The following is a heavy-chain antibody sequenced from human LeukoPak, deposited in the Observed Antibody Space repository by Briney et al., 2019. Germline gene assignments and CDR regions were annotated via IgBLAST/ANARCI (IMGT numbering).Heavy chain of an antibody. D-gene: IGHD3-16*01. CDR1: GGSISNF. J-gene: IGHJ3*02. CDR2: IHYTGNT. CDR3: ARHFSLGAFDI. Sequence: KAPETLSLTCTVSGGSISNFWGWIRQPPGKGLEWSGSIHYTGNTYYNASLKSRVTMSVDTSKNQFSLQLSSMTAADTAVYYCARHFSLGAFDIWGQGTMVSVSS. V-gene: IGHV4-39*01.